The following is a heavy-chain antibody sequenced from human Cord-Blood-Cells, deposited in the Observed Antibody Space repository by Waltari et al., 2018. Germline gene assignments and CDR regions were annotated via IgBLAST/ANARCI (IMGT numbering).Heavy chain of an antibody. D-gene: IGHD2-2*01. CDR3: ARGGVPAAPFNWFDP. CDR2: INHSGST. J-gene: IGHJ5*02. Sequence: QLQLQPWGAALLKPSETLSLTCAVDGGSFSGYYWTRIRQPPGMGLEWIGEINHSGSTNYNPSLKSRVTISVDTSKNQFSLKLSSVTAADTAVYYCARGGVPAAPFNWFDPWGQGTLVTVSS. CDR1: GGSFSGYY. V-gene: IGHV4-34*01.